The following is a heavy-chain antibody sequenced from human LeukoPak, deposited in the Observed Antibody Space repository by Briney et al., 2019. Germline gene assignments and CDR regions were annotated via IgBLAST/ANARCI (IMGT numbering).Heavy chain of an antibody. CDR2: IDPGDSYI. CDR1: GYSFTTYW. J-gene: IGHJ5*02. V-gene: IGHV5-10-1*01. CDR3: ARHSVEHSAFGALDP. D-gene: IGHD1-26*01. Sequence: GESLKISCRGSGYSFTTYWITWVRQTPGKGLEWVGRIDPGDSYINYSPSFQGHVTISVDKSIRTAYLQWSSLATSDTAMYYCARHSVEHSAFGALDPWGQGTQVIVSS.